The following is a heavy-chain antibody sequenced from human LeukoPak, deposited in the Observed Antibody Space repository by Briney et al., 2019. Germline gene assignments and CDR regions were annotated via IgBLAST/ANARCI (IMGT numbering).Heavy chain of an antibody. D-gene: IGHD5-12*01. Sequence: GGSLRLSCAAFGFTFSRYTMNWVRQAPGKGLEWVSSISSSGSYIYYADSLKGRFTISRDNAKNSLYLQMNSLRAEDTAVYYCARPGYSGYIMGYYFDYWGQGTLVTVSS. J-gene: IGHJ4*02. CDR2: ISSSGSYI. CDR1: GFTFSRYT. V-gene: IGHV3-21*06. CDR3: ARPGYSGYIMGYYFDY.